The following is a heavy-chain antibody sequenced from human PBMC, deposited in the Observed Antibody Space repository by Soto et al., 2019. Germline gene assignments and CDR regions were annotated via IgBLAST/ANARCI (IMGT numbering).Heavy chain of an antibody. Sequence: WGSLRFSCASSGFPFSIYGMHWVRQAPGKGLDWVGVIWYDGSNKDYAESVNGRFTISRDNSENILYLQMNSLRADDTAVYYCASSINWGQGTMVTVSS. V-gene: IGHV3-33*03. J-gene: IGHJ4*02. CDR2: IWYDGSNK. CDR1: GFPFSIYG. CDR3: ASSIN.